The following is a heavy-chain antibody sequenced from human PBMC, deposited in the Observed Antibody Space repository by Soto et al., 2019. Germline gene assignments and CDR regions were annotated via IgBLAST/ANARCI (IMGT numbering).Heavy chain of an antibody. CDR2: INHSGST. Sequence: PSETLSLTCAVYGGSFSGYYWSWIRQPPGKGLEWIGEINHSGSTNYNPSLKSRVTISVDTSKNQFSLKLSSVTAADTAVYYCARGTWIQLWLQPLYYYYGMDVWGQGTTVTVSS. V-gene: IGHV4-34*01. D-gene: IGHD5-18*01. J-gene: IGHJ6*02. CDR3: ARGTWIQLWLQPLYYYYGMDV. CDR1: GGSFSGYY.